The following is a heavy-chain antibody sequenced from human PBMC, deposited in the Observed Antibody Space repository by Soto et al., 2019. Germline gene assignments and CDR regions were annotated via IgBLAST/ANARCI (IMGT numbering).Heavy chain of an antibody. V-gene: IGHV3-21*01. J-gene: IGHJ4*02. CDR1: GFTFSSYS. CDR3: ARDRLFRAGHDFDY. CDR2: ISSSSYI. Sequence: GGSLRLSCAASGFTFSSYSMNWVRQAPGKGLEWVSSISSSSYIYYADSVKGRFTISRDNAKNSLYLQMNSLRAEDTAVYYCARDRLFRAGHDFDYWGQGTLVTVSS.